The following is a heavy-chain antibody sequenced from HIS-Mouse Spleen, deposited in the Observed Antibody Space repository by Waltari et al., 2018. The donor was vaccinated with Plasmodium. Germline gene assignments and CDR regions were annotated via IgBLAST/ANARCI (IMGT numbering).Heavy chain of an antibody. D-gene: IGHD6-13*01. J-gene: IGHJ4*02. Sequence: QVQLQESGPGLVKPSETLSLTCPVSGGSISSYYWSWIRQPAGKGLEWIGRIYTSGSTNYNPSLKSRVTMSVDTSKNQFSLKLSSVTAADTAVYYCARDRGAAAGTLVWAFDYWGQGTLVTVSS. CDR2: IYTSGST. CDR3: ARDRGAAAGTLVWAFDY. CDR1: GGSISSYY. V-gene: IGHV4-4*07.